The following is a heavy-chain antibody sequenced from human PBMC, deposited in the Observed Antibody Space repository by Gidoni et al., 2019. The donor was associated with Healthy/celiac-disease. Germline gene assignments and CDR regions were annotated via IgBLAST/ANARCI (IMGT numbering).Heavy chain of an antibody. CDR1: GGSISSSNW. CDR3: ARLYTQWLLPYYYYGMDV. J-gene: IGHJ6*02. CDR2: IYHSGST. D-gene: IGHD6-19*01. V-gene: IGHV4-4*02. Sequence: QVQLQESGPGLVKPSGTLSLTCAVSGGSISSSNWWSWVRQPPGKGLEWIGEIYHSGSTNYNPSLKSRVTISVDKSKNQFSLKLSSVTAADTAVYYCARLYTQWLLPYYYYGMDVWGQGTTVTVSS.